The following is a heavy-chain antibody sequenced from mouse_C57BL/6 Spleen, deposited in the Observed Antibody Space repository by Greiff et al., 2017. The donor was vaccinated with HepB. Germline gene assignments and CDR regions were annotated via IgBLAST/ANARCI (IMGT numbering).Heavy chain of an antibody. J-gene: IGHJ1*03. V-gene: IGHV1-85*01. CDR3: ARDYYGSRNWYFDV. D-gene: IGHD1-1*01. CDR2: IYPRDGST. CDR1: GYTFTSYD. Sequence: QVQLKQSGPELVKPGASVKLSCKASGYTFTSYDINWVKQRPGQGLEWIGWIYPRDGSTKYNEKFKGKATLTVDTSSSTAYMELHSLTSEDSAVYFCARDYYGSRNWYFDVWGTGTTVTVSS.